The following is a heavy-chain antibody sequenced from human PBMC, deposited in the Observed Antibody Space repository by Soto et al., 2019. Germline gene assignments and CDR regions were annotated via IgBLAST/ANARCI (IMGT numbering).Heavy chain of an antibody. CDR3: AKDPGSSSWYGTGDY. V-gene: IGHV3-23*01. D-gene: IGHD6-13*01. CDR1: GFTFSSYA. CDR2: ISGSGGST. J-gene: IGHJ4*02. Sequence: GESLKISCAASGFTFSSYAMSWVRQAPGKGLEWVSAISGSGGSTYYADSVKGRFTISRDNSKNTLYLQMNSLRAEDTAVYYCAKDPGSSSWYGTGDYWGQGTLVTVSS.